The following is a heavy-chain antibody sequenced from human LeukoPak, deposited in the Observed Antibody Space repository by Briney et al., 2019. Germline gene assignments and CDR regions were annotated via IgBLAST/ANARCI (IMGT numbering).Heavy chain of an antibody. D-gene: IGHD2-2*01. CDR1: GFTFSSYG. V-gene: IGHV3-30*18. CDR3: AKDPLPGYCSSTSCYPLLGMDV. J-gene: IGHJ6*02. Sequence: GRSLRLSCAASGFTFSSYGMHWVRQAPGEGLEWVAVISYDGSNKYYADSVKGRFTISRDNSKNTLYLQMNSLRAEDTAVYYCAKDPLPGYCSSTSCYPLLGMDVWGQGTTVTVSS. CDR2: ISYDGSNK.